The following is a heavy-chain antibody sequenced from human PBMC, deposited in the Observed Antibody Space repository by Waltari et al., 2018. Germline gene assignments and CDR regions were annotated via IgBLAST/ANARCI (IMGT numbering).Heavy chain of an antibody. D-gene: IGHD3-16*02. CDR3: AKGSRGYTNYFFDS. V-gene: IGHV3-23*01. CDR2: ISGSGATP. Sequence: EVQLLESAGGLVQPGEALRLSCAASGFSFMGFAMTWVRQAPGEGLGVVASISGSGATPFYADSVKGRFTIVRDNSSDTVYLQMNSLRVDDSAVYYCAKGSRGYTNYFFDSWGQGTLVSVSS. CDR1: GFSFMGFA. J-gene: IGHJ4*02.